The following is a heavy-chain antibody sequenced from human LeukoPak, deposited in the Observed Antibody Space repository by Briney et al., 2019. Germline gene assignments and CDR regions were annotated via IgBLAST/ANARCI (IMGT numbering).Heavy chain of an antibody. CDR1: GFTFDDYA. CDR3: AKDVGESRFYFDY. D-gene: IGHD3-10*01. V-gene: IGHV3-9*01. CDR2: ISWNSGSI. Sequence: PGRSLRLSCAASGFTFDDYAMHWVRQAPGKGLEWVSGISWNSGSIGYADSVKGRFTISRDSAKNSLYLQMNSLRAEDTALYYCAKDVGESRFYFDYWGQGTLVTVSS. J-gene: IGHJ4*02.